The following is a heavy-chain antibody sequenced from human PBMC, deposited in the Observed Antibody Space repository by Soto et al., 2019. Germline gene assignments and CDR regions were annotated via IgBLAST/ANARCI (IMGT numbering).Heavy chain of an antibody. D-gene: IGHD2-15*01. Sequence: ASVKVSCKASGYTFTGYYMHWVRQAPGQGLEWMGWINPNSGGTNYAQKFQGWVTMTRDTSISTAYMELSRLRSDDTAVYYCARDPTVVAATGGLLFDYWGQGTLVTVSS. CDR1: GYTFTGYY. CDR3: ARDPTVVAATGGLLFDY. CDR2: INPNSGGT. V-gene: IGHV1-2*04. J-gene: IGHJ4*02.